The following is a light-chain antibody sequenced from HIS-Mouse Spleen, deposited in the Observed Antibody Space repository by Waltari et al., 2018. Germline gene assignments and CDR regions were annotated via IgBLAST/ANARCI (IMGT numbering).Light chain of an antibody. CDR1: QSVSSN. Sequence: EIVMTQSPATLSVSPGERATLPCRASQSVSSNLAWYQQKPGQAPRLLIYGASTRATGIPARFSGSGSGTDFTLTISSMQSEDFAVYYCQQYNNWPPVTCGGGTKVEIK. J-gene: IGKJ4*01. V-gene: IGKV3-15*01. CDR3: QQYNNWPPVT. CDR2: GAS.